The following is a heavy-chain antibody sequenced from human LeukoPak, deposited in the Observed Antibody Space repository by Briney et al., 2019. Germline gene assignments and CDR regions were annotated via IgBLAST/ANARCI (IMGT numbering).Heavy chain of an antibody. CDR3: ARSAGGDPSFDY. CDR1: GYTFTSYY. CDR2: INPSGGST. Sequence: GASVKVSCKASGYTFTSYYMHWVRQAPGQGLEWMGIINPSGGSTGYAQKFQGRVTMTRDTSTSTVYMELSSLRSEDTAVYYCARSAGGDPSFDYWGQGTLVTVSS. D-gene: IGHD2-21*02. V-gene: IGHV1-46*01. J-gene: IGHJ4*02.